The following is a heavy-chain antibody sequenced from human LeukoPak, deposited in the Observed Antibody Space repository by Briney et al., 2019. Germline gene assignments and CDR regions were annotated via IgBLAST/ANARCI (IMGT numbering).Heavy chain of an antibody. CDR2: ISTTGSSI. J-gene: IGHJ4*02. V-gene: IGHV3-48*04. CDR1: GFTFSSYS. D-gene: IGHD6-19*01. CDR3: ARVQRGIAVALDY. Sequence: GGSLRLSCAVSGFTFSSYSMNWVRQAPGKGLEWVSYISTTGSSIYYADSVKGRFTISRDNVKNLLYLQMNSLRAEDTAVYYCARVQRGIAVALDYWGQGTLATVSS.